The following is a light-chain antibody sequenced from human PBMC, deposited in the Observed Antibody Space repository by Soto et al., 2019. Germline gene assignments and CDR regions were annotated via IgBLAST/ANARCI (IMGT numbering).Light chain of an antibody. CDR3: QQRSSWPVT. Sequence: EIVLTQSPATLSLSPGERAILSCRASEFVDKILAWYQQKPGQAPRLLIYDASLRATGIAARFSDSGSGTDFTLTISSLEPEDFAVYYCQQRSSWPVTFGGGTRVDMK. CDR1: EFVDKI. V-gene: IGKV3-11*01. J-gene: IGKJ4*01. CDR2: DAS.